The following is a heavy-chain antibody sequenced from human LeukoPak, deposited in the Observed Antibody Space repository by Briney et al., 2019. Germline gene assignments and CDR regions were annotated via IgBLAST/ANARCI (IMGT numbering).Heavy chain of an antibody. V-gene: IGHV1-2*02. CDR2: INPNSGGT. CDR3: ARGIAVAGMSDVTQNYY. D-gene: IGHD6-19*01. CDR1: GYTFTGYY. Sequence: ASVKVSCKASGYTFTGYYMHWVRQAPGQGLEWMGWINPNSGGTNYAQKFQGRVTMTRDTSISTAYMELSRLRSDDTAVYYCARGIAVAGMSDVTQNYYWGQRTLETVSS. J-gene: IGHJ4*02.